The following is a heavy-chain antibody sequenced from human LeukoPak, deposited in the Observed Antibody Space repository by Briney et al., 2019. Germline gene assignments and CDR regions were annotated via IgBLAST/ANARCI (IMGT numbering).Heavy chain of an antibody. V-gene: IGHV3-53*01. CDR1: GFTVSSNY. Sequence: GGSLRLPCAASGFTVSSNYMSWVPQAPGKGLECVSAIYSGGSTYYADSVKGRFTISRDDSKNTLYLQMNSLRAEDTAVYYCAISGDPRDYWGQGTLVTVSS. J-gene: IGHJ4*02. D-gene: IGHD4-17*01. CDR3: AISGDPRDY. CDR2: IYSGGST.